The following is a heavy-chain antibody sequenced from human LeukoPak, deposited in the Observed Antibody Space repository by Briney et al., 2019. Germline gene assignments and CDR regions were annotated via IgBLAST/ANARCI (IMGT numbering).Heavy chain of an antibody. CDR2: ISSSGSTI. D-gene: IGHD5-18*01. CDR1: GFTFSSYE. Sequence: GGSLRLSCAASGFTFSSYEMNWVRQAPGKGLEWVSYISSSGSTIYHADSVKGRFTISRDNAKNSLYLQMNSLRAEDTAVYYCARDHTAILYYYYGMDVWGQGTTVTVSS. V-gene: IGHV3-48*03. CDR3: ARDHTAILYYYYGMDV. J-gene: IGHJ6*02.